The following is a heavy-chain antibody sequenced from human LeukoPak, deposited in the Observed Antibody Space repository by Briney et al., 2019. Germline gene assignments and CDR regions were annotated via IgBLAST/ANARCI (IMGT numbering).Heavy chain of an antibody. CDR2: INHSGST. Sequence: SETLSLTCVVYGGSFSGYYWSWIRQPPGKGLEWIGEINHSGSTNYNPSLKSRVTVSVDTSKNQFSLKLSSVTAADTAVYYCAFTTGNYYLDSWRQGTLVTVSS. J-gene: IGHJ4*02. D-gene: IGHD1-26*01. CDR3: AFTTGNYYLDS. CDR1: GGSFSGYY. V-gene: IGHV4-34*01.